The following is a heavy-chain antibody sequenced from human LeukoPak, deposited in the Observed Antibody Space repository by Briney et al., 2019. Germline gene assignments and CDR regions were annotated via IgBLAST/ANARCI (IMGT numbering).Heavy chain of an antibody. V-gene: IGHV1-69*04. CDR1: GGTFSSYA. CDR3: ARAFHGDNGIFFDY. D-gene: IGHD4-17*01. CDR2: IIPILGIA. J-gene: IGHJ4*02. Sequence: ASVKVSCKASGGTFSSYAISWVRQAPGQGLEWMGRIIPILGIANYAQKFQGRVTITADKSTSTAYMELSSLRSEDTAVYYCARAFHGDNGIFFDYWGQGTLVTVSS.